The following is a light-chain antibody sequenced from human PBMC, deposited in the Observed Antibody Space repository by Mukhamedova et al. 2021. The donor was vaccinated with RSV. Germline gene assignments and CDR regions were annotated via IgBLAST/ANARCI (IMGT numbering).Light chain of an antibody. CDR2: AAT. Sequence: WYQRRVHGKAPKLLTYAATFLQSGVPSRFRGSGSGADFTLTISSLQPEDFATYYCQQTYSSPFTFGGGTKVEIK. J-gene: IGKJ4*01. V-gene: IGKV1-39*01. CDR3: QQTYSSPFT.